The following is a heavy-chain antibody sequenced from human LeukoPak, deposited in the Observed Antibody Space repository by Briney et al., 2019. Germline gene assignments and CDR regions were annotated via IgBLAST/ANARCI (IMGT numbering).Heavy chain of an antibody. CDR3: AKDRRTCFHCFDY. CDR1: AFTFSAYG. CDR2: ISYDGGNK. D-gene: IGHD2-15*01. Sequence: GTSLRLSCEGSAFTFSAYGMHWVRQAPGKGLEWVAAISYDGGNKYYADSVTGRFTVSRDNSKNTLSLQMNSLTAEDTAVYYCAKDRRTCFHCFDYWGQGTLVTVSS. J-gene: IGHJ4*02. V-gene: IGHV3-30*18.